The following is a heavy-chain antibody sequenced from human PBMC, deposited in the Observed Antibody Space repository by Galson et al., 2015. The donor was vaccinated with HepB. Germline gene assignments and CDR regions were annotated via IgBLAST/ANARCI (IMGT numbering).Heavy chain of an antibody. Sequence: SLRLSCAASGFTFSGYDMSWVRQAPGKGLEWVSVIDASGSHTYYADSVKGRFSISRDTSRSTVYLQMNSLRTGDTGVYYCARKVAHDFWGQGTLVTVSS. CDR1: GFTFSGYD. CDR3: ARKVAHDF. CDR2: IDASGSHT. J-gene: IGHJ4*02. V-gene: IGHV3-23*01. D-gene: IGHD2-15*01.